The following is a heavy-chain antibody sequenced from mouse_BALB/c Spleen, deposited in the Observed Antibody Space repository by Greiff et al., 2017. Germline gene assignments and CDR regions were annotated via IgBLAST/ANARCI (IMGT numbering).Heavy chain of an antibody. Sequence: EVMLVESGGGLVKPGGSLKFSCAASGFTFSSYSMSWVRQTPEKRLEWVASISSGGSTYYPDSVKGRFTISGDNARNILYLQMSSLRSEDTAMYYCAREGLLRDFDVWGAGTTVTVSS. CDR2: ISSGGST. CDR1: GFTFSSYS. D-gene: IGHD2-3*01. CDR3: AREGLLRDFDV. V-gene: IGHV5-6-5*01. J-gene: IGHJ1*01.